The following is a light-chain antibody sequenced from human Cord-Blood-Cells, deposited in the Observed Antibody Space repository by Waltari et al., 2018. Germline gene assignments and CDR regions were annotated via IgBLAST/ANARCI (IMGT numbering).Light chain of an antibody. J-gene: IGLJ3*02. Sequence: QSALTQPAYVSGSPGQSITISCTGTSSDVGSYNLVSWYQQHPGKAPKLMIYEGSKRPSGVLNRFSGSKSGNTASLTISGLQAEDEADYYCCSYAGSSTSWVFGGGTKLTVL. CDR1: SSDVGSYNL. V-gene: IGLV2-23*01. CDR3: CSYAGSSTSWV. CDR2: EGS.